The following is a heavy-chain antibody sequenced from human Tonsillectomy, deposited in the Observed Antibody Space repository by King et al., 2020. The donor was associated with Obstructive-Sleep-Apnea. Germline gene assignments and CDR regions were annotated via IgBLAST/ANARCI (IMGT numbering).Heavy chain of an antibody. CDR3: ARVEVRSGWYGSWFDP. J-gene: IGHJ5*02. V-gene: IGHV4-59*01. D-gene: IGHD6-19*01. CDR2: IYYIGST. Sequence: QLQESGPGLVKPSETLSLTCTVSGGSISNYYWSWIRQPPGKGLEWIGYIYYIGSTNYNPSLKSRVTISVDTSKNQFSLKLSSVTAADTALYYCARVEVRSGWYGSWFDPWGQGTLVTVSS. CDR1: GGSISNYY.